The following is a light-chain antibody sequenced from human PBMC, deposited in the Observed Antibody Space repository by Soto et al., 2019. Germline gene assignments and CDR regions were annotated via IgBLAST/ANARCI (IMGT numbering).Light chain of an antibody. Sequence: QAVVTQPPSASGTPGQRVTISCSGSSSNIGSNTVNWYQQLPGTAPKLLIYSNNQRPSGVPDRFSGSKSGTSASLAISGLQSEDEADYYCAAWDDSLMGYVVFGGGTKLTVL. J-gene: IGLJ2*01. CDR1: SSNIGSNT. CDR3: AAWDDSLMGYVV. V-gene: IGLV1-44*01. CDR2: SNN.